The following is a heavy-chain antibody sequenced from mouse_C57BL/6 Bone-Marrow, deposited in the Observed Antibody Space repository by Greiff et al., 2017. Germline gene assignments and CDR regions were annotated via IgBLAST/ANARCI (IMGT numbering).Heavy chain of an antibody. V-gene: IGHV1-50*01. CDR3: ARLDDYEFDY. CDR1: GYTFTSYW. D-gene: IGHD2-4*01. CDR2: IDPSDSYT. Sequence: QVQLQQPGAELVKPGASVKLSCKASGYTFTSYWMQWVKQRPGQGLEWIGEIDPSDSYTNYNQKFKGKATLTVDTSSSTAYMQLSSLTSEDSAVYYCARLDDYEFDYWGQGTTLTVSS. J-gene: IGHJ2*01.